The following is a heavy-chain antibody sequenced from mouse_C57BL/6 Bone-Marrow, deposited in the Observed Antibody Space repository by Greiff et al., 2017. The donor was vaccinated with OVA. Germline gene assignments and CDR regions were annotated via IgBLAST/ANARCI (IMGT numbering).Heavy chain of an antibody. CDR3: TGGYYFDY. J-gene: IGHJ2*01. CDR2: IDPTNDYT. Sequence: QVQLQQSGAELAKPGASVKMSCKASGYTFTSYTIHWVKQRPGQGLEWIGYIDPTNDYTNYNQKFKGKATLTADKSSSTAYMQLSSLTSEYSAVYCCTGGYYFDYWGQGTTLTVSS. CDR1: GYTFTSYT. V-gene: IGHV1-4*01.